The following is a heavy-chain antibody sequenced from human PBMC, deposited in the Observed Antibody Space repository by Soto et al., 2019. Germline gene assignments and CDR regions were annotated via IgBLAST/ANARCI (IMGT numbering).Heavy chain of an antibody. CDR3: ARHWGRGAADTYAFDY. CDR1: GGSITSGGFY. D-gene: IGHD6-13*01. Sequence: PSETLSLTCSVSGGSITSGGFYWSWIRQHPEKGLEWIAYIFHSGSTDFNPSLKGRIIISADTSKNQFSLKLTSVTAADTAVYYCARHWGRGAADTYAFDYWGQGTLVTVSS. CDR2: IFHSGST. J-gene: IGHJ4*02. V-gene: IGHV4-31*03.